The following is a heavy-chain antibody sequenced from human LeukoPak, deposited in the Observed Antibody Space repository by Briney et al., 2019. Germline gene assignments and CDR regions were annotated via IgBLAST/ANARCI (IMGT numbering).Heavy chain of an antibody. CDR2: ISGSGVST. CDR1: GFTFSTYS. V-gene: IGHV3-23*01. Sequence: GGSLRLSCAASGFTFSTYSMNWVRQAPGKGLEWVSTISGSGVSTYYADSVKGRFTISRDNSKNTMYLQMKSLRDEDTAVYYCAGDSSSSPMGFDYWGQGTPVTVSS. J-gene: IGHJ4*02. CDR3: AGDSSSSPMGFDY. D-gene: IGHD6-6*01.